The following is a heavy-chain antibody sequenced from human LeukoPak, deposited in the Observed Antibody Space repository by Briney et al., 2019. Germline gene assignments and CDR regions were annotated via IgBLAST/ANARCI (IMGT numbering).Heavy chain of an antibody. CDR2: IFHSGNT. V-gene: IGHV4-38-2*01. D-gene: IGHD1-20*01. Sequence: SETLSLTCAVSGYSISSGYYWGWIRQPPGKGLEWIATIFHSGNTYYNPSLKSRVTISVDTSKNQFSLKLSSVTAADTAVYFCARDLSHNSAYFDYWGQGTLVIVSS. CDR1: GYSISSGYY. J-gene: IGHJ4*02. CDR3: ARDLSHNSAYFDY.